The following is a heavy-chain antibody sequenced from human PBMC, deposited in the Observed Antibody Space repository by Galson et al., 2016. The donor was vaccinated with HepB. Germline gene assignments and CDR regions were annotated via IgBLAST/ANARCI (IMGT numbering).Heavy chain of an antibody. CDR2: ISQSGSP. V-gene: IGHV4/OR15-8*01. Sequence: ETLSLTCDVSGGSISSSNWWSWVRQSPGKGLLWIGEISQSGSPNYNPSLQSRGSMSVDKPKNQFSLRLSSVTAADTAVYYCARTHTDTHYYGMDVWGQGTTVTVSS. CDR1: GGSISSSNW. J-gene: IGHJ6*02. CDR3: ARTHTDTHYYGMDV. D-gene: IGHD5-18*01.